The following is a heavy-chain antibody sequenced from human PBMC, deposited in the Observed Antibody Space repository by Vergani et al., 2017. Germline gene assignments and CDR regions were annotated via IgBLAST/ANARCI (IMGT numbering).Heavy chain of an antibody. Sequence: EVQLLQSEGAVVQPGGSLRLSCVASGFTFSSHATSWVRQGLGQGLEWVSSIKNTGDSTHYADSVKGRFTISRDNSKNTLYLQMNSLIVEDTAVYYCGRGSDNYNWGQGTLVTVSS. CDR1: GFTFSSHA. V-gene: IGHV3-23*01. CDR3: GRGSDNYN. J-gene: IGHJ4*02. D-gene: IGHD5-24*01. CDR2: IKNTGDST.